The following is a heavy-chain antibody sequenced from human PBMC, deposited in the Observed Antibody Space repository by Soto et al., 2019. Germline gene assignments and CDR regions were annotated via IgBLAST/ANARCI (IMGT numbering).Heavy chain of an antibody. CDR3: ARGSSGYISSWYYFDY. D-gene: IGHD6-13*01. CDR2: ISGIGGST. J-gene: IGHJ4*02. V-gene: IGHV3-23*01. Sequence: PGRSLRLSCAASGFTFTYYALSRVRQSPGKGLEWVATISGIGGSTYLADSVKGRLSISRDNSKNTVSLLMNSLRAEDTAVYFCARGSSGYISSWYYFDYWGRGTLVTVS. CDR1: GFTFTYYA.